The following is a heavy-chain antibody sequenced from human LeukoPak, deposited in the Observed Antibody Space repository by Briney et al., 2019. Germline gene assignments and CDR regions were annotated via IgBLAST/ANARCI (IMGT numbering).Heavy chain of an antibody. V-gene: IGHV1-69*01. CDR3: ARAEVRGVIITSWFDP. CDR1: GGTFSSYA. D-gene: IGHD3-10*01. J-gene: IGHJ5*02. Sequence: SVKVSCKASGGTFSSYAISWVRQAPGQGLEWMGGIIPIFGTANYAQKFQGRVTITADESTSTAYMELSSLRSEDTAVYYCARAEVRGVIITSWFDPWGQGILVTVSS. CDR2: IIPIFGTA.